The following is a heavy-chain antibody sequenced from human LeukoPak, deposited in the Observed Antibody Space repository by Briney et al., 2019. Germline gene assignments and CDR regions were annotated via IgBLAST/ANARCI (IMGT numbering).Heavy chain of an antibody. J-gene: IGHJ6*02. CDR3: ARDRDIAVAGMDV. CDR1: GYTFTTYY. Sequence: ASMKVSCKPSGYTFTTYYIHWVRQAPGQGLEWMGWINPNSGGTDYAQKFQGRVTVTRDTSISTAYMELSRLRSDDTAVYYCARDRDIAVAGMDVWGQGTTVTVSS. V-gene: IGHV1-2*02. CDR2: INPNSGGT. D-gene: IGHD6-19*01.